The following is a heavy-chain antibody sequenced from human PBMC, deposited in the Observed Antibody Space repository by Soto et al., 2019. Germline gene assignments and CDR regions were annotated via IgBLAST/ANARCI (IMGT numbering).Heavy chain of an antibody. CDR3: ARDGHHIVVVPAGFDY. D-gene: IGHD2-2*01. CDR2: INPSGGST. Sequence: ASVKVSCKASGYTFTSYYMHWVRQAPGQGLEWMGIINPSGGSTSYAQKFQGRVTMTRDTSTSTVYMELSSLRSEDTAVYYCARDGHHIVVVPAGFDYWGQGTLVTVSS. CDR1: GYTFTSYY. V-gene: IGHV1-46*03. J-gene: IGHJ4*02.